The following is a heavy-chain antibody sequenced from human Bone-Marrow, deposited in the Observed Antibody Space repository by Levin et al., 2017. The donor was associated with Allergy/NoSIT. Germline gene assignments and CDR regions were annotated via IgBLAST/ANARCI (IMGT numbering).Heavy chain of an antibody. CDR2: INPNSGGT. CDR1: GYTFTGYY. J-gene: IGHJ5*02. Sequence: PKASVKVSCKASGYTFTGYYMHWVRQAPGQGLEWMGWINPNSGGTNYAQKFQGRVTMTRDTSISTAYMELSRLRSDDTAVYYCALSGWYYGSGSEGAWGQGTLVTVSS. V-gene: IGHV1-2*02. D-gene: IGHD3-10*01. CDR3: ALSGWYYGSGSEGA.